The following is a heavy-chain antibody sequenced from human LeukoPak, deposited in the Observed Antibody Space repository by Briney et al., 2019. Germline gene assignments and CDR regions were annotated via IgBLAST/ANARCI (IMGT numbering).Heavy chain of an antibody. J-gene: IGHJ4*02. D-gene: IGHD6-19*01. CDR2: INYSGST. V-gene: IGHV4-34*01. CDR3: ARHGYSSGWFDY. Sequence: SETLSLTCAVYGGSFSGYYWSWIRQPPGKGLEWIGEINYSGSTNYNPSLKSRVTISVDTSKNQFSLKLSSVTAADTAVYYCARHGYSSGWFDYWGQGTLVTVSS. CDR1: GGSFSGYY.